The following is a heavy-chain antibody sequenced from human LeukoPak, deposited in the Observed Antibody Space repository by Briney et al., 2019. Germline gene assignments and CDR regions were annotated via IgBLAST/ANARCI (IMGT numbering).Heavy chain of an antibody. Sequence: GGSLRLSCAASGFTFSSSAMSWVRQAPGKGLEWVSAISNNGGYTYYADSVQGRFTISRDNSKSTLCLQMNSLRAEDTAVYYCARDRAWNYFDYWGQGTLVTVSS. D-gene: IGHD3-3*01. CDR2: ISNNGGYT. V-gene: IGHV3-23*01. CDR1: GFTFSSSA. CDR3: ARDRAWNYFDY. J-gene: IGHJ4*02.